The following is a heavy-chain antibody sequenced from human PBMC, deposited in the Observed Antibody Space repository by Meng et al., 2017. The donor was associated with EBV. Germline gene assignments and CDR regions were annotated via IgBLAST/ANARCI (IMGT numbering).Heavy chain of an antibody. D-gene: IGHD3-10*01. CDR3: ASESGRGFTPDY. J-gene: IGHJ4*02. V-gene: IGHV1-69*01. CDR1: GGTLRGDA. Sequence: VQWVELGAEWQKPGSSVKVSCKTSGGTLRGDAISWVRQAPGQGLEWMGGLIPMSDAPHYAQKFQGRVTITADESTSTHYMDLSGLRSEDTAVYYCASESGRGFTPDYWGQGTLVTVSS. CDR2: LIPMSDAP.